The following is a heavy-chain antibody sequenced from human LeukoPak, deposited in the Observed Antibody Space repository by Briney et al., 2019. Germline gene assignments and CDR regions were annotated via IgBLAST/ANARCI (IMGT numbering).Heavy chain of an antibody. J-gene: IGHJ4*02. Sequence: KPGGSLRLSCAASGFTFSSYSMNWVRRAPGKGLEWASSISSSSSYIYYADSVKGRFTISRDNAKNSLYLQMNSLRAEDTAVYYCARDQGPDGYSSSWYSYYFDYWGQGTLVTVSS. CDR1: GFTFSSYS. D-gene: IGHD6-13*01. CDR2: ISSSSSYI. CDR3: ARDQGPDGYSSSWYSYYFDY. V-gene: IGHV3-21*01.